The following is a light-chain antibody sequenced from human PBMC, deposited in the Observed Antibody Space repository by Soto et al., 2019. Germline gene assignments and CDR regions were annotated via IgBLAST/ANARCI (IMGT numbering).Light chain of an antibody. J-gene: IGKJ1*01. V-gene: IGKV3-20*01. CDR1: QSVSNSY. CDR3: QQYGSSPGWT. CDR2: GAS. Sequence: IVLTQSPGTLSLSPGERATLYCRASQSVSNSYLAWYQHKPGQAPRLLIYGASSRVTGIPDRFSGSGSGTDFTLTITRLEPEDFAVYYCQQYGSSPGWTFGQGTKVDIK.